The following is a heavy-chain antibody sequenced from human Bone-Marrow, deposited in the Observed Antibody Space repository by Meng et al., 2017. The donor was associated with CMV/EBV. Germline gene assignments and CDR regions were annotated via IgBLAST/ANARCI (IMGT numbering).Heavy chain of an antibody. D-gene: IGHD3-22*01. V-gene: IGHV1-69*05. J-gene: IGHJ4*02. Sequence: FRSYAFSWVRQSPGQGLEWMGGIIPVFGTPSYAQAFQGRVTITTDGSTSTVYMELSSLRSEDTAVYYCATGGETYYYDTSGYLFDNWGQGTLVTVSS. CDR1: FRSYA. CDR3: ATGGETYYYDTSGYLFDN. CDR2: IIPVFGTP.